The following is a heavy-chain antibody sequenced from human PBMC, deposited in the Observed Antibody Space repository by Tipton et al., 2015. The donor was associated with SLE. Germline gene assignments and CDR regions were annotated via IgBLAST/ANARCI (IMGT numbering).Heavy chain of an antibody. J-gene: IGHJ4*02. CDR2: IYYSGST. Sequence: TLSLTCTVSGGSISSGGYYWSWIRQHPGKGLEWIGYIYYSGSTYYNPSLKSRVTISLDTSRKQFSLSLNSVTAADTAVYFCARDDPDGDGGGIPGDYWGQGTLVTVS. V-gene: IGHV4-31*03. CDR3: ARDDPDGDGGGIPGDY. CDR1: GGSISSGGYY. D-gene: IGHD4-17*01.